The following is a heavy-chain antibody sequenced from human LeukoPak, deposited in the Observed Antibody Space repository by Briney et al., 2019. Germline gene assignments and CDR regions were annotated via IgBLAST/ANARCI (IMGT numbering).Heavy chain of an antibody. Sequence: PGGSLRLSCAASGFTFSRYSMHWVRQAPGKGLVWVSHVNSDGSGTDYADSVKGRVTISRDNAKNTLYLQMNSLRAEDTAVYYCANGELLVYWGQGTLVTVSS. J-gene: IGHJ4*02. CDR1: GFTFSRYS. D-gene: IGHD2-8*01. CDR2: VNSDGSGT. V-gene: IGHV3-74*01. CDR3: ANGELLVY.